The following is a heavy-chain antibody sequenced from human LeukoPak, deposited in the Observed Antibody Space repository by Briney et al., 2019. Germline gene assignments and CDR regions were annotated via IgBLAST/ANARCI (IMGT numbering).Heavy chain of an antibody. D-gene: IGHD6-19*01. Sequence: SETLSLTCTVSGGSISSSSYYWGWIRQPPGKGLEWIGSIYYSGSTYYNPSLKSRVTISVGTSKNQFSLKLSSVTAADTAVYYCARHGVKQWLPYYYYGMDVWGQGTTVTVSS. CDR1: GGSISSSSYY. V-gene: IGHV4-39*01. J-gene: IGHJ6*02. CDR2: IYYSGST. CDR3: ARHGVKQWLPYYYYGMDV.